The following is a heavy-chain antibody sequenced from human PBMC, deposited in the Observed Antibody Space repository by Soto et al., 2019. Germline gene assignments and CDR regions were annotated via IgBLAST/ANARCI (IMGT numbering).Heavy chain of an antibody. J-gene: IGHJ4*02. CDR1: GFTFSSYD. V-gene: IGHV3-13*04. CDR3: ASGGSSLNFDS. CDR2: IGTAGDT. D-gene: IGHD6-6*01. Sequence: GGSLRLSCAAPGFTFSSYDMHWVRQATGKGLEWVSAIGTAGDTYYPGSVKGRFTISRENAKNSLYLQMNSLRAGDTAVYYCASGGSSLNFDSWGQGTLVTVSS.